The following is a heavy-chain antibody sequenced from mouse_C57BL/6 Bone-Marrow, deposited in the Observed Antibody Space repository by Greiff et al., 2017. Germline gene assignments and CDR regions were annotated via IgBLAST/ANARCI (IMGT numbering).Heavy chain of an antibody. J-gene: IGHJ3*01. Sequence: VQLQQSVAELVRPGASVKLSCTASGFNIKNTYMHWVKQRPEQGLEWIGRIGPANGNTKYAPKFPGKATITADTSSNTAYLQLSSLTSEDTAIYYCARAGHYCVSRAWFAYWGQGTLVTVSA. CDR1: GFNIKNTY. D-gene: IGHD1-1*01. V-gene: IGHV14-3*01. CDR2: IGPANGNT. CDR3: ARAGHYCVSRAWFAY.